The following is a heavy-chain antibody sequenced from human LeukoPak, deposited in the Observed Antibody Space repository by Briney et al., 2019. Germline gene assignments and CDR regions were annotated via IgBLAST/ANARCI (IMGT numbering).Heavy chain of an antibody. J-gene: IGHJ4*02. Sequence: GGSLRLSCAASGFTFSSYAMSWVRQAPGKGLEWVSTISGSGGGGSTYYADSVKGRFTISRDNSKNTLYLQMNSLRADDTAVYYCAKGGPTGSNYFDFWGQGTLVTVSS. CDR3: AKGGPTGSNYFDF. D-gene: IGHD1-26*01. CDR1: GFTFSSYA. V-gene: IGHV3-23*01. CDR2: ISGSGGGGST.